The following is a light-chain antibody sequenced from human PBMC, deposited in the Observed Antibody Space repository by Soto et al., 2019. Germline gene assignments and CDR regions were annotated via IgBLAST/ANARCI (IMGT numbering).Light chain of an antibody. CDR2: GAS. CDR1: QSLSSTY. V-gene: IGKV3-11*01. CDR3: QQRWHWPSNT. J-gene: IGKJ5*01. Sequence: DIVLTQSPGTLSLSPGERATLSCRASQSLSSTYLAWYQQKPGQAPRLLIYGASNRVIGIPARFSGSGSGTDFTLTISSLEPEDFGVYYCQQRWHWPSNTFGQGTRLEIK.